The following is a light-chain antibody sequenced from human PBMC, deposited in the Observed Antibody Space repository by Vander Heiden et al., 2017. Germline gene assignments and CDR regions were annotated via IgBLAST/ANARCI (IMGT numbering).Light chain of an antibody. Sequence: ETVLTQSPATLSLSPGERATPSCRASQSVNSYLAWYQQKPGQDNRLLIYDAPNRATGILARFSGSGSGTDFTLTNSSLEPEDFAVYDCQQRRDFGPGTKVEIK. CDR2: DAP. CDR1: QSVNSY. CDR3: QQRRD. J-gene: IGKJ3*01. V-gene: IGKV3-11*01.